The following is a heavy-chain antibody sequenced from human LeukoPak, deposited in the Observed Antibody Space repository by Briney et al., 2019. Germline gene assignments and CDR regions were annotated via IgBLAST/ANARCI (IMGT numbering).Heavy chain of an antibody. CDR1: GFSFSLYA. CDR3: ARDTYRPQLIDS. J-gene: IGHJ4*02. V-gene: IGHV3-21*05. Sequence: PGGSLRLSCAASGFSFSLYAMNWVRQAPGKGLEWISYIDSGSDDILHADSVRGRFAISRDNAKNTLYLEMNSLRAEDTAVHYCARDTYRPQLIDSWGQGTLVTVSS. CDR2: IDSGSDDI. D-gene: IGHD5-18*01.